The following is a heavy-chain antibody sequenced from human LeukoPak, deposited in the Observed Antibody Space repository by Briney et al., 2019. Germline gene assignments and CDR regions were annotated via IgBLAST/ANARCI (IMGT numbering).Heavy chain of an antibody. V-gene: IGHV3-73*01. D-gene: IGHD3-16*01. CDR3: ARDRGTYNWFDS. Sequence: PRGSLRLSCVASGFTFSDSAIHWVRQSPGKGLEWIGHMDKETNLYETALAASVKGRFTVSRDDSKNTAYLHMNSLKTEDTALYYCARDRGTYNWFDSWGQGTLVTVSS. CDR1: GFTFSDSA. CDR2: MDKETNLYET. J-gene: IGHJ5*01.